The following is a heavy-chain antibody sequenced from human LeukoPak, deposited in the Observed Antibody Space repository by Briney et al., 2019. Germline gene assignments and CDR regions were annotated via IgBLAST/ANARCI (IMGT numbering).Heavy chain of an antibody. CDR3: AREVPDSIGYYFDY. Sequence: SETLSLTCNVSGGSIRSYYWSWIRQPPGKGLEWIGFISYSGYTNYNPSLKSRVTISVDTSKNQFSLKLSSVTAADTAVYHCAREVPDSIGYYFDYWGQGTLVAVSS. CDR2: ISYSGYT. D-gene: IGHD3-22*01. CDR1: GGSIRSYY. J-gene: IGHJ4*02. V-gene: IGHV4-59*01.